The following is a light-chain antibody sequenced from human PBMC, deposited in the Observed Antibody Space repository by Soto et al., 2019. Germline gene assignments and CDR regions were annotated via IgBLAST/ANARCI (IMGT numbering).Light chain of an antibody. J-gene: IGKJ5*01. V-gene: IGKV1-12*01. CDR3: LQAHTFPIA. CDR2: AAS. CDR1: QGISSY. Sequence: IPLAQSPSSQTASVGHRGTVTCWASQGISSYLAWYQQKPGKAPKLLIYAASSLQSGVPTRFAADVSGSFFTRSITSLQPEYFATYYCLQAHTFPIAFGQGTRLEIK.